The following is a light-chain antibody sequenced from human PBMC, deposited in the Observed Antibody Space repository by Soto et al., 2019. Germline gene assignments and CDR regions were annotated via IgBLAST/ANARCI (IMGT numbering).Light chain of an antibody. J-gene: IGLJ2*01. Sequence: QSVLTQPPSVSGAPGQRVTISCTGSSSNIGAGYDVHWYQQLPGTAPKLLIYGNSNRPSGVPDRFSGSKSGPSASLAITGLQAEDEADYYCQSYDSSLSAPVVFGGGTKVTVL. V-gene: IGLV1-40*01. CDR3: QSYDSSLSAPVV. CDR1: SSNIGAGYD. CDR2: GNS.